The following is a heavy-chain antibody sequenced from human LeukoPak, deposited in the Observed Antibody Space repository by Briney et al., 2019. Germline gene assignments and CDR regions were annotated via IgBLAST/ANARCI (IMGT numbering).Heavy chain of an antibody. CDR3: ARWGTALDY. CDR1: GFTFSSYA. J-gene: IGHJ4*02. CDR2: ISSNGGST. D-gene: IGHD5-18*01. Sequence: GGSLRLSCAASGFTFSSYAIHWVRQAPGKGLEYVSAISSNGGSTYYANSVKGRFTISRDNSKNTLYLQMGSLRVEDMAVYYWARWGTALDYWGQGTLVTVSS. V-gene: IGHV3-64*01.